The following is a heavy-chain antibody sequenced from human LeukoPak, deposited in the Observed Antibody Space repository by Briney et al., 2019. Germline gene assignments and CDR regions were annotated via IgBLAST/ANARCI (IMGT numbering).Heavy chain of an antibody. CDR1: GFTFSDYY. V-gene: IGHV3-11*04. D-gene: IGHD3-10*01. CDR3: AREVYYGSGRRFDF. J-gene: IGHJ4*02. Sequence: GGSLRLSCAASGFTFSDYYMSWIRQAPGKGLEWVSYISSSGSTIYYADSVKGRFTISRDNAKHSLYLQMNSLKVEDTAVYYCAREVYYGSGRRFDFWGQGTLVTVSS. CDR2: ISSSGSTI.